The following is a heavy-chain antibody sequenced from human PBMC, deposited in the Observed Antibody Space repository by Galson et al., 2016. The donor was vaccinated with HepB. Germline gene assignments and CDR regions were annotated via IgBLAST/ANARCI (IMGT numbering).Heavy chain of an antibody. CDR2: IYYSGTS. V-gene: IGHV4-39*01. Sequence: SETLSLTCTVSGGSISSSYYWAWIRQPPGKGLEWIASIYYSGTSYYKPSLTGRVTISVDTSKSQFSLKVRSVTAADTAVYYCARHAGTSYENYYMDVWGRGTTVAVSS. D-gene: IGHD1-7*01. CDR1: GGSISSSYY. J-gene: IGHJ6*03. CDR3: ARHAGTSYENYYMDV.